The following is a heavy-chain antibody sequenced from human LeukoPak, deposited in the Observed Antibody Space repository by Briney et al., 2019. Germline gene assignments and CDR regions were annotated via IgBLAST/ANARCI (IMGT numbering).Heavy chain of an antibody. CDR1: GYTFTCYY. D-gene: IGHD2-2*01. CDR2: INPNSGGT. J-gene: IGHJ4*02. Sequence: GASVKVSCKASGYTFTCYYMHWVRQAPGQGLEWMGWINPNSGGTNYAQKFQGWVTMTRDTSISTAYMELSRLRSDDTAVYYCARGNCSSTSCYLFDYWGQGTLVTVSS. CDR3: ARGNCSSTSCYLFDY. V-gene: IGHV1-2*04.